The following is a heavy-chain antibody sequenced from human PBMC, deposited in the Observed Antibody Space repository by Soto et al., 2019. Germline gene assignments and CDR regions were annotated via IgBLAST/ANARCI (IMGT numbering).Heavy chain of an antibody. V-gene: IGHV1-18*01. D-gene: IGHD4-17*01. Sequence: ASVKVSCKASGYTFTSYGISWVRQAPGQGLEWMGWISAYNGNTNYAQKLQGRVTMTTDTSTSTAYMELRSLRSDDTAVYYCARVGGDYGDYYYYGMDVWGQGTTVTVSS. CDR1: GYTFTSYG. J-gene: IGHJ6*02. CDR3: ARVGGDYGDYYYYGMDV. CDR2: ISAYNGNT.